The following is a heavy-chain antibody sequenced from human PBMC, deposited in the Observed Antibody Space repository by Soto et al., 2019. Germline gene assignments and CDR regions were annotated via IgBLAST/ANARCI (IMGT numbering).Heavy chain of an antibody. CDR2: ISYDGSNK. J-gene: IGHJ2*01. CDR3: ARPLWRDDYNWGYFDL. Sequence: QVQLVESGGGVVQPGRSLSPSCEASGFTFGSFALTWVRRAPGKGRGWGAVISYDGSNKYYADSVKGRFTISRDNSKNTLYLQMNSLRAEDTAVYYCARPLWRDDYNWGYFDLWGRGTLVTVSS. CDR1: GFTFGSFA. V-gene: IGHV3-30-3*01. D-gene: IGHD4-4*01.